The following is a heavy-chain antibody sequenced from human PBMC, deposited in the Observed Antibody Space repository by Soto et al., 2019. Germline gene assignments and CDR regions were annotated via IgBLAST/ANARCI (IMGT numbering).Heavy chain of an antibody. CDR2: FSGSGGST. D-gene: IGHD1-26*01. Sequence: GSLRPSCSAFGFTFSSYAMSWVRQAPGEGLEWVSAFSGSGGSTYFADFVKGRFPIPRDNSQNTVYLQMNSLRAEGTGLYYCAKTLYSGSYYWFDPWGQGTLVTVSS. CDR3: AKTLYSGSYYWFDP. CDR1: GFTFSSYA. J-gene: IGHJ5*02. V-gene: IGHV3-23*01.